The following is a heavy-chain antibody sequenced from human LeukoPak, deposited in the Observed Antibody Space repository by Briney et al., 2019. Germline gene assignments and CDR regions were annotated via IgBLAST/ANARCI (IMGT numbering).Heavy chain of an antibody. Sequence: SETLSLTCTVSGGSISSSSYYWGWIRQPPGKGLEWIGSIYYSGSTYYNPSLKSRVTISVDTSKNQFTLKLSSVTDADTAVYYCARRYAGIAVAGTDYWGQGTLVTVSS. J-gene: IGHJ4*02. CDR1: GGSISSSSYY. V-gene: IGHV4-39*01. D-gene: IGHD6-19*01. CDR2: IYYSGST. CDR3: ARRYAGIAVAGTDY.